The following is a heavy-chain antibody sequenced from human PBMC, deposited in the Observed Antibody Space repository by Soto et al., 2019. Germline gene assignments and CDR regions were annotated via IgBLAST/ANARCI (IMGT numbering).Heavy chain of an antibody. CDR3: ARNLDRSSVDC. D-gene: IGHD3-10*01. Sequence: EVQLVESGGGLVQPGGSLRLSCAASGFTFSSYWMSWVRQAPGKGLEWVANIKQDGSEKYYVDSVKGRFTISRDNAKNRLYLQRNSLRAEDTAVYYCARNLDRSSVDCWGQGCLVTVSS. CDR1: GFTFSSYW. CDR2: IKQDGSEK. V-gene: IGHV3-7*01. J-gene: IGHJ4*02.